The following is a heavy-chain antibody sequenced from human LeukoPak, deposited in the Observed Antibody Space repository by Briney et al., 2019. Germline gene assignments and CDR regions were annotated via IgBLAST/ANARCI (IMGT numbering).Heavy chain of an antibody. J-gene: IGHJ4*02. CDR2: IHYSGNT. D-gene: IGHD3-3*01. CDR3: ARLGAGPTYYDFWSGYSSFYFDY. Sequence: SETLSLTCTVSGGSPSSSNYYWGWIRQPPGTGLEWIGGIHYSGNTYYNPSLKGRVTISVDTSKNQFSLKLSSVTAADTAVYYCARLGAGPTYYDFWSGYSSFYFDYWGQGTLVTVSS. V-gene: IGHV4-39*01. CDR1: GGSPSSSNYY.